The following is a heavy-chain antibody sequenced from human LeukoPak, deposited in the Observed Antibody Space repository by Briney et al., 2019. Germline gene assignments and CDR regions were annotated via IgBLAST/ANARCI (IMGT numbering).Heavy chain of an antibody. Sequence: GGSLRLSCVASGILVSSNYMSWVRQAPGKGLEWVSFIDSTGSTYYTDFVKGRFTIFRDNSRNTLYLQMNSLRVEDTAVYYCARRERLGYSYGRGTLDIWGQGTMVTVSS. V-gene: IGHV3-66*01. J-gene: IGHJ3*02. CDR1: GILVSSNY. D-gene: IGHD5-18*01. CDR3: ARRERLGYSYGRGTLDI. CDR2: IDSTGST.